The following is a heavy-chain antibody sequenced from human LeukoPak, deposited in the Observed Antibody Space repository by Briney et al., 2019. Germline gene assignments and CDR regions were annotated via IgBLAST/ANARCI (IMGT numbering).Heavy chain of an antibody. V-gene: IGHV3-74*01. CDR3: AKDDYGDYVNGH. J-gene: IGHJ4*02. CDR2: ITNDGSST. D-gene: IGHD4-17*01. CDR1: GLTFSSHW. Sequence: GGSLRPSCAASGLTFSSHWMHWVRQAPGKGLVWVSRITNDGSSTTYADSVKGRFTISRDNSKNTLYLQMNSLRAEDTAVYYCAKDDYGDYVNGHWGQGTLVTVSS.